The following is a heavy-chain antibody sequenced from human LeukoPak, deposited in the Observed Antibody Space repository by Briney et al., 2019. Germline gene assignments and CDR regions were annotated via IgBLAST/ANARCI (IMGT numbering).Heavy chain of an antibody. D-gene: IGHD3-3*01. CDR3: ALLLEWSGDWFDP. Sequence: GSVKVSCKASGYTFTGYYMHWVRQAPGQGLEWMGWINPNSGGTNYAQKFQGRVTMTRDTSISTAYMELSRLRSDDTAVYYCALLLEWSGDWFDPWGQGTLVTVSS. J-gene: IGHJ5*02. CDR2: INPNSGGT. CDR1: GYTFTGYY. V-gene: IGHV1-2*02.